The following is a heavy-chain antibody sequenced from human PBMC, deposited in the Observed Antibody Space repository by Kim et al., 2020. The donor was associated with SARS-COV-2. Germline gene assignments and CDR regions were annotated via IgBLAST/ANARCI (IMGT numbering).Heavy chain of an antibody. CDR3: ASGPGVVRGVIIFSPFDY. CDR2: IIPIFGTA. Sequence: SVKVSCKASGGTFSSYAISWVRQAPGQGLEWMGGIIPIFGTANYAQKFQGRVTITADESTSTAYMELSSLRSEDAAVYYCASGPGVVRGVIIFSPFDYWGQGALVTVSS. CDR1: GGTFSSYA. V-gene: IGHV1-69*13. J-gene: IGHJ4*02. D-gene: IGHD3-10*01.